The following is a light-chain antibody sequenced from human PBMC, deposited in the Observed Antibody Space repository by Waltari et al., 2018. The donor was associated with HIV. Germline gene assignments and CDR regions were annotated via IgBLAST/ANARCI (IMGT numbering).Light chain of an antibody. CDR3: SSYADTNNVL. Sequence: QSALTQPPSASGSPGQSVTLSCTGTSSDVGGFDYVSWYQQHPAKAPNLLIYAVNRRPAGVPVRFSGSKSGNTASLTVSGLQTEDEADYYCSSYADTNNVLFGGGTKLTVL. J-gene: IGLJ3*02. CDR1: SSDVGGFDY. CDR2: AVN. V-gene: IGLV2-8*01.